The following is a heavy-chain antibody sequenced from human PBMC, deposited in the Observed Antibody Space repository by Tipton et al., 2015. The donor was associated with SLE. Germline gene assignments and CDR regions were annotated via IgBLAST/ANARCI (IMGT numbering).Heavy chain of an antibody. D-gene: IGHD1-26*01. CDR2: ISGSGDRT. Sequence: SLRLSCAASGFTFSSYAMSWVRQAPGKGLEWVSAISGSGDRTYYTNSVKGRFTISRDNSKNTLYLQGNSLRAEDTAVYFCAKGSEWELGYYFDYWGQGTLVTVSS. CDR1: GFTFSSYA. J-gene: IGHJ4*02. V-gene: IGHV3-23*01. CDR3: AKGSEWELGYYFDY.